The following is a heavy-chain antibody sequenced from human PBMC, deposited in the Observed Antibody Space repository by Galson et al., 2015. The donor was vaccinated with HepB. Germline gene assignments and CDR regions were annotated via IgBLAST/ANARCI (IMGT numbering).Heavy chain of an antibody. Sequence: SLRLSCAASGFTFSSYAMHWVRQAPGKGLEYVSAISSNGGSTYYADSVEGRFTISRDNSKNTLYLQMSSLRAEDTAVYYCVKDGPRAAAAGTTPDYWGQGTLVTVSS. J-gene: IGHJ4*02. D-gene: IGHD6-13*01. CDR2: ISSNGGST. CDR1: GFTFSSYA. V-gene: IGHV3-64D*06. CDR3: VKDGPRAAAAGTTPDY.